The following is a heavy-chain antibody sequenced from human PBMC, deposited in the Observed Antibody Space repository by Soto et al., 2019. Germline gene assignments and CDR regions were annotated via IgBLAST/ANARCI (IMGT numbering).Heavy chain of an antibody. CDR1: GFTFSSYA. Sequence: GGSLRLSCAASGFTFSSYAMSWVRQAPGKGLEWVSAISGSGGSTYYADSVKGRFTISRDNSKNTLYLQMNSLRAEDTAVYYCAKDLTVDTGFREYGMDVWGQGTTVTVSS. V-gene: IGHV3-23*01. J-gene: IGHJ6*02. D-gene: IGHD5-18*01. CDR3: AKDLTVDTGFREYGMDV. CDR2: ISGSGGST.